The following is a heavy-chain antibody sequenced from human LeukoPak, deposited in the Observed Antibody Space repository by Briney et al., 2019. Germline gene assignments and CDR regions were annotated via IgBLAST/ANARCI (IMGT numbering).Heavy chain of an antibody. D-gene: IGHD1-26*01. J-gene: IGHJ3*02. CDR3: ARENLVGARTPWASDI. CDR2: ISSSSSYI. CDR1: GFTFSSYS. Sequence: GGSLRLSCAASGFTFSSYSMNWVRQAPGKGLEWVSSISSSSSYIYYADSVKGRFTISRDNAKNSLYLQMNSLRAEDTAVYYCARENLVGARTPWASDIWGQGTMVTVSS. V-gene: IGHV3-21*01.